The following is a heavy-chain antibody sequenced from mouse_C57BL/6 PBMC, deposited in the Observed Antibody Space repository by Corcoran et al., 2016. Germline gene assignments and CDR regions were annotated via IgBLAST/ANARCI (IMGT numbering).Heavy chain of an antibody. V-gene: IGHV3-6*01. Sequence: DVQLQESGPGLVKPSQSLSLTCSVTGYSITSGYYWNWIRQFPGNKLEWMGYISYDGSNNYNPSLKNRISITRDTSKNQFFLKLNSVTTEDTATYYCARVGGYFDVWGTGTTVTVSS. CDR1: GYSITSGYY. D-gene: IGHD3-1*01. CDR3: ARVGGYFDV. CDR2: ISYDGSN. J-gene: IGHJ1*03.